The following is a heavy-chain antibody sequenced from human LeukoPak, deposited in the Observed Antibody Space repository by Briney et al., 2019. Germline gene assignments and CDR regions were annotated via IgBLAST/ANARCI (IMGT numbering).Heavy chain of an antibody. D-gene: IGHD4-23*01. J-gene: IGHJ4*02. V-gene: IGHV3-30*02. CDR2: IRYDGSNK. CDR1: GFTFSSFG. Sequence: SGGSLRLSCAASGFTFSSFGMHWVRQAPGKGLEWVAFIRYDGSNKYYADSVKGRFTISRDNSKNTLYLQMNSLRAEDTAVYYCAKDPAAVRSYFDYWGQGTLVTVSS. CDR3: AKDPAAVRSYFDY.